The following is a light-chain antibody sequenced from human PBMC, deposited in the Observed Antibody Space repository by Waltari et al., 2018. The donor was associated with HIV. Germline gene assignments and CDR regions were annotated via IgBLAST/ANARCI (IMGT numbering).Light chain of an antibody. Sequence: EIVLTQSPATLSVTPGERATLPCRASQKVDINVAWYQHKPGQPPRLLIFGASTRATDIPARFSAGGSGTDFTLTIYSLQSEDSATYYCQQYGNWPHNFGGGTKLEIK. CDR3: QQYGNWPHN. CDR2: GAS. V-gene: IGKV3-15*01. CDR1: QKVDIN. J-gene: IGKJ4*01.